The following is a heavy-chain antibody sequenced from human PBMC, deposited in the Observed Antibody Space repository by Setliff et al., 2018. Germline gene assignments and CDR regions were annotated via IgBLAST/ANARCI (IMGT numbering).Heavy chain of an antibody. V-gene: IGHV1-18*01. J-gene: IGHJ1*01. CDR1: GYTFTSYG. CDR2: ISTYTANT. D-gene: IGHD4-17*01. CDR3: VRDAGWQYDDYAGVYFPH. Sequence: ASVKVSCKASGYTFTSYGVSWVRQAPGQGLEWMGRISTYTANTKYAQRFQGRVTMTTDTSTSTAYMELRSLRSDDTAVYYCVRDAGWQYDDYAGVYFPHWGQGTLVTVSS.